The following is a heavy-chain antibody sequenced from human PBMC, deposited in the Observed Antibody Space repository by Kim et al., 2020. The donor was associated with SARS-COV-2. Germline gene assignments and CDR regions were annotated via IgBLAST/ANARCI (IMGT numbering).Heavy chain of an antibody. CDR2: IDTSDSYT. D-gene: IGHD6-19*01. J-gene: IGHJ4*02. CDR1: GYNFTSYW. CDR3: ARGAQISGWYAY. V-gene: IGHV5-10-1*01. Sequence: GESLKISCQGSGYNFTSYWITWVRQVPGKGLEWVGRIDTSDSYTSYRPSLQGHVTISADKSISTAYLQWSSLKASDTAIYYCARGAQISGWYAYWGQGT.